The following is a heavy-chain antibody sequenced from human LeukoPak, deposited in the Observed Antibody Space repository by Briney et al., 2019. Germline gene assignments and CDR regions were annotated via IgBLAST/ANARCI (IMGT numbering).Heavy chain of an antibody. Sequence: TGGSLRLSCAASGFTFRSFWMSWVRQAPGKGLEWVANIKQDGREKYYVDSAKGRFTISRDNAKNSLYLQMNSLRAEDTAAYYCARTSKYSFDIWGQGTMVTVSS. V-gene: IGHV3-7*04. CDR2: IKQDGREK. CDR3: ARTSKYSFDI. J-gene: IGHJ3*02. D-gene: IGHD2/OR15-2a*01. CDR1: GFTFRSFW.